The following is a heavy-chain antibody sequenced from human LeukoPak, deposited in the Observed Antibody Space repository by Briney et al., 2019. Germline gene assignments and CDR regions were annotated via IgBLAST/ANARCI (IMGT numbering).Heavy chain of an antibody. D-gene: IGHD6-19*01. CDR1: GFAFSGYD. V-gene: IGHV3-23*01. J-gene: IGHJ4*02. CDR3: VKGGWFDY. CDR2: ISQSGADT. Sequence: PGGSQGLSCAASGFAFSGYDMNWARQAPGTGLEWVAAISQSGADTHCGDSVKGRFTISRDNSKNTLYLQMNTLRAEDTAVYYCVKGGWFDYWGQGTVVTVSS.